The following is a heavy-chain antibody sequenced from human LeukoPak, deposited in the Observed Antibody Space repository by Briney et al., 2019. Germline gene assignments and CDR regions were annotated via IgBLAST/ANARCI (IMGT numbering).Heavy chain of an antibody. CDR3: AARERLDWILY. D-gene: IGHD3-9*01. J-gene: IGHJ4*02. CDR2: IYYSGNS. V-gene: IGHV4-59*01. CDR1: GVSISSYY. Sequence: PSETLSLTCTVSGVSISSYYWSWIRQPLGKGLEGMGYIYYSGNSNHNPSLKSRVTMSVDTSKNQLSLNLTSVTAADTAVYYCAARERLDWILYWGQGTLVTVSS.